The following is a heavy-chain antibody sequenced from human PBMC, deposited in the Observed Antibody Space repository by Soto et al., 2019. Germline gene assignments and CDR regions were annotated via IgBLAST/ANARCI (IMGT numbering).Heavy chain of an antibody. D-gene: IGHD3-22*01. CDR3: AKDGDYEYFDY. V-gene: IGHV3-23*01. CDR1: GFSFSRYT. J-gene: IGHJ4*02. Sequence: GGSRRRSWAASGFSFSRYTMNWVRQAPGKGLEWVSSINNNSGRKYYADSVKGRFTISRDNSKNTRFLQMNSLKAEDTAVYFCAKDGDYEYFDYWGQGTQVTVSS. CDR2: INNNSGRK.